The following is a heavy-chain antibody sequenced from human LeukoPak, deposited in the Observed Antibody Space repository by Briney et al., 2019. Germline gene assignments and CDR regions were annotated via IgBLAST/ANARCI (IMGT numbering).Heavy chain of an antibody. V-gene: IGHV3-23*01. CDR3: AKPYYYDSSGYYYYYYMDV. CDR2: ISDSGGST. D-gene: IGHD3-22*01. Sequence: GGSLRLSCAASGFTFSSYAMSWVRQAPGKGLEWVSAISDSGGSTYYADSVKGRFTISRDNSKNTLYLQMNSLRAEDTAVYYCAKPYYYDSSGYYYYYYMDVWGKGTTVTVSS. CDR1: GFTFSSYA. J-gene: IGHJ6*03.